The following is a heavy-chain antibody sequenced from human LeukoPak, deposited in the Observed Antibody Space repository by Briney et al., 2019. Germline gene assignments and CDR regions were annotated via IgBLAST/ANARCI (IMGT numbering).Heavy chain of an antibody. J-gene: IGHJ6*02. CDR1: GYTLTELS. D-gene: IGHD2-2*01. CDR2: FDPEDGET. V-gene: IGHV1-24*01. Sequence: GASVKVSCTVSGYTLTELSMHWVRQAPGKGLEWMGGFDPEDGETIYAQKFQGRVTMTEDTSTDTAYMELSSLRSEDTAVYYCATFALLVVPAASDYYYYGMDVWGQGTTVTVSS. CDR3: ATFALLVVPAASDYYYYGMDV.